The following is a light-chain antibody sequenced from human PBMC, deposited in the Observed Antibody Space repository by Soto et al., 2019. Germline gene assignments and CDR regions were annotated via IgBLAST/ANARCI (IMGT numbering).Light chain of an antibody. CDR2: DAS. CDR1: QSVSSY. J-gene: IGKJ1*01. Sequence: EIVLTQSPATLSLSPGERATLSCRASQSVSSYLAWYQQKPGQAPRLLIYDASTRATGIPARFSGSGSGTDFTLTITSLEPEDFAVHYCQQRSNWPPTFGQGTKVDIK. V-gene: IGKV3-11*01. CDR3: QQRSNWPPT.